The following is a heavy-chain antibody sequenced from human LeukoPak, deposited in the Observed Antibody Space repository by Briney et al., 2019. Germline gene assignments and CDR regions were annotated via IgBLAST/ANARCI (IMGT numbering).Heavy chain of an antibody. CDR3: ARDLGQWPYGTDV. CDR1: GGSISSSNW. V-gene: IGHV4-4*02. Sequence: SGTLSLTCAVSGGSISSSNWWSWVRQPPGKGLEWIGEIYHSGSTNYNPSLKSRVTISVDKSKNQFSLKLSSVTAADTAVYYCARDLGQWPYGTDVWGKGTTVTVSS. J-gene: IGHJ6*04. D-gene: IGHD3-16*01. CDR2: IYHSGST.